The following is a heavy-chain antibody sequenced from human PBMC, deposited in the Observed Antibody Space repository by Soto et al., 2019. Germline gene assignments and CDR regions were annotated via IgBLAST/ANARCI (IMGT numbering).Heavy chain of an antibody. CDR1: GGTFSSYA. Sequence: QVQLAQSGAEVKTPGSSVKVSCKASGGTFSSYAISWVRQAPGQGLEWMGGIIPIFGTSNYAQMFQGRVTITADDATNTAYMELSSLTSDDTAVYYCARDSTVATHAFDIWGQGTMVTVSS. V-gene: IGHV1-69*12. CDR3: ARDSTVATHAFDI. CDR2: IIPIFGTS. D-gene: IGHD4-4*01. J-gene: IGHJ3*02.